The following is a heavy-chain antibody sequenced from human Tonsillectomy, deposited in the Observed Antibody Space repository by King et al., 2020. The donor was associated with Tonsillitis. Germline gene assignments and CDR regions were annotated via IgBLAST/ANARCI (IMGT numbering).Heavy chain of an antibody. D-gene: IGHD5/OR15-5a*01. CDR1: GFTFSSFA. V-gene: IGHV3-23*04. Sequence: VQLVESGGGLVQPGGSLRLSCAASGFTFSSFAMSWVRQAPGVGLEWVSTISGNGGTTYYADSLKGRFTISRDNYKNTVFLQMNSLRAEDTAVYYCAKVHVSLRPDVFDIWGQGTMVTVSS. CDR3: AKVHVSLRPDVFDI. J-gene: IGHJ3*02. CDR2: ISGNGGTT.